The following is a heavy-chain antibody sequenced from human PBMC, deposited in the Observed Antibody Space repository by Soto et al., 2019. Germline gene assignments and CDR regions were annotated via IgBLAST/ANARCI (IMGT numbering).Heavy chain of an antibody. CDR1: GFTFTSSA. Sequence: SVKXSCKASGFTFTSSALQWVRQARGQRLEWIGWIVVGSGNTNYAQKFQERVTITRDMSTSTAYMELSSLRSEDTAVYYCAAARIFYYYCGMDVWGQGTTVTVSS. CDR2: IVVGSGNT. D-gene: IGHD3-3*02. V-gene: IGHV1-58*01. CDR3: AAARIFYYYCGMDV. J-gene: IGHJ6*02.